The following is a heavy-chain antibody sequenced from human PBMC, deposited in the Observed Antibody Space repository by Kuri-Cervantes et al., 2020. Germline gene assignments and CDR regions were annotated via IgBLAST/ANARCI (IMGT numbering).Heavy chain of an antibody. CDR1: GFIFSSYS. D-gene: IGHD6-19*01. J-gene: IGHJ4*02. CDR3: ARDLKTVVASWQWLVSAPDC. V-gene: IGHV3-21*04. CDR2: ISANSNFI. Sequence: GGSLRLSCVASGFIFSSYSMNWVRQAPGKGLEFVSSISANSNFIYNADSMRGRFTVSRDNSKNTLYLQMNSLGVEDTAIYYCARDLKTVVASWQWLVSAPDCWGQGTLVTVSS.